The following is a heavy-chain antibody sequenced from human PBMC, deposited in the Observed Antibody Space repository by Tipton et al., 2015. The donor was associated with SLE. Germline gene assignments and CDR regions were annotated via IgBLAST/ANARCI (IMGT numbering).Heavy chain of an antibody. J-gene: IGHJ6*02. CDR3: AGYCTSTSCYEARGGMDV. CDR1: GDSISSSGYY. CDR2: IYDSGST. Sequence: TLSLTCTVSGDSISSSGYYWGWIRQPPGKGLEWIGRIYDSGSTNYNPSLKSRVTISQDTSKNQFSLKLSSVTAADTAVYYCAGYCTSTSCYEARGGMDVWGQGTTVTVSS. D-gene: IGHD2-2*01. V-gene: IGHV4-61*05.